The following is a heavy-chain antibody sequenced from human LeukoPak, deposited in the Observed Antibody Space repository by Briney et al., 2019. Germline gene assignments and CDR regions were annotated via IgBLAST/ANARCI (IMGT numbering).Heavy chain of an antibody. CDR3: ASLPSYSSSWYS. Sequence: GGSLRLYCAASGFTFSSYEMNWVRQAPGKGLEWVSYISSSGSTIYYADSVKGRFTISRDNAKNSLYLQMNSLRAEDTAVYYCASLPSYSSSWYSWGQGTLVTVSS. CDR2: ISSSGSTI. D-gene: IGHD6-13*01. CDR1: GFTFSSYE. V-gene: IGHV3-48*03. J-gene: IGHJ5*02.